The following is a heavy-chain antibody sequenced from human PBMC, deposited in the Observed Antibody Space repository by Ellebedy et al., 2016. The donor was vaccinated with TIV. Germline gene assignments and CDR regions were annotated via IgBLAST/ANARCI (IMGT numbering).Heavy chain of an antibody. CDR2: IIPMFGTA. D-gene: IGHD6-6*01. V-gene: IGHV1-69*13. Sequence: ASVKVSXXASGGTFSSHAISWVRQAPGQGLEWMGGIIPMFGTANYAQKFQGRVTITADESTSTAYMELSSLRSEDTAVYFCARDRRTLVAARYDSWGQGTLDTVSS. J-gene: IGHJ4*02. CDR1: GGTFSSHA. CDR3: ARDRRTLVAARYDS.